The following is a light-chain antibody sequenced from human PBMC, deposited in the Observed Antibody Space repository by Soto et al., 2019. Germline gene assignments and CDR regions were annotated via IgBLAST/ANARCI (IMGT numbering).Light chain of an antibody. CDR2: GSS. Sequence: EIVLTQSPGTLSLSPGERATLSCRASQSVGSDYLAWYQQKPGQAPRILIYGSSTRATGIPARFSGSGSGTEFTLTISSLQSEDFAVYYCQQFNNWPLTFGGGTKVDIK. CDR1: QSVGSD. CDR3: QQFNNWPLT. J-gene: IGKJ4*01. V-gene: IGKV3-15*01.